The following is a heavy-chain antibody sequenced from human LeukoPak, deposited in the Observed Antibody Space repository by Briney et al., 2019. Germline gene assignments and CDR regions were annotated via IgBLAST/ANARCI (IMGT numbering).Heavy chain of an antibody. V-gene: IGHV3-30*02. J-gene: IGHJ4*02. CDR1: RFTFSNYG. CDR3: TRHITPDSSGYYSDY. D-gene: IGHD3-22*01. CDR2: IRYDGSSK. Sequence: GGSLRLSCAASRFTFSNYGMHWVRQAPGKGLEWVAFIRYDGSSKYYADSVKGRFTISRDNSKNTLYLQMNSLKTEDTAVYYCTRHITPDSSGYYSDYWGQGTLVTVSS.